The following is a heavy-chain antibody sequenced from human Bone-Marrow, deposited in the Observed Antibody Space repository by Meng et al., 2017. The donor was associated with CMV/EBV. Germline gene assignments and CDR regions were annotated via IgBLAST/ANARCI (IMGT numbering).Heavy chain of an antibody. CDR1: GGSFSGDY. V-gene: IGHV4-34*01. Sequence: SEPLSLTCAVYGGSFSGDYWSWIRQPPGKGLEWIGEINHSGSTHYNPSLKSRVTISVDTSKNQFSLKLSSVTAADTAVYYSARVGVLEASRRGYCSSTSCRRGGMDVWGQGTTVTVSS. CDR2: INHSGST. J-gene: IGHJ6*02. CDR3: ARVGVLEASRRGYCSSTSCRRGGMDV. D-gene: IGHD2-2*01.